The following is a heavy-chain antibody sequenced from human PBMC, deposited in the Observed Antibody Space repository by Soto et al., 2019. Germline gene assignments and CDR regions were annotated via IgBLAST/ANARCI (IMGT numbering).Heavy chain of an antibody. J-gene: IGHJ4*02. CDR1: GFSFGGFA. CDR3: AASGLDTYFGY. CDR2: RRNKPTSYTT. Sequence: GGSLRLSCAVAGFSFGGFAMHWVRQASGKGQERDCRRRNKPTSYTTAYAATLKGRFTISRDDSDNTAYLQMNSLKFEDTAVYYCAASGLDTYFGYWGQGTLVTVSS. D-gene: IGHD1-26*01. V-gene: IGHV3-73*01.